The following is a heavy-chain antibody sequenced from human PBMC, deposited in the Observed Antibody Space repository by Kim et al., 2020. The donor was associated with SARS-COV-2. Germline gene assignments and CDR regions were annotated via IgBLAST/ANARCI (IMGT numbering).Heavy chain of an antibody. D-gene: IGHD3-22*01. V-gene: IGHV5-51*01. J-gene: IGHJ4*02. Sequence: SCQGQVTISADKSISTAYLQWSSLKASDTAMYYCARLEDYYDSSGYPFDYWGQGTLVTVSS. CDR3: ARLEDYYDSSGYPFDY.